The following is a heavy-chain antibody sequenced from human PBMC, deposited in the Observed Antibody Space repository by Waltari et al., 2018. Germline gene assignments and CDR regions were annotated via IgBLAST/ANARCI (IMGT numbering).Heavy chain of an antibody. V-gene: IGHV3-9*01. CDR3: AKAHSGLVGVVIFDY. Sequence: EVQLVESGGGLVQPGRSLRLSCAASGFTFDDYAMHRVRQAPGKGLEWVSGLSWNSDDIGYADSVKGRFTSSRDNAKNSLYLQMNSLRAEDTALYYCAKAHSGLVGVVIFDYWGQGALVTVSS. J-gene: IGHJ4*02. D-gene: IGHD3-3*01. CDR2: LSWNSDDI. CDR1: GFTFDDYA.